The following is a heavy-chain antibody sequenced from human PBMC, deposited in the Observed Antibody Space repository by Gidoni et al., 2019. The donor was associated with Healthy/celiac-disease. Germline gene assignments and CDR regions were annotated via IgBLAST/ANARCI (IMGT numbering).Heavy chain of an antibody. Sequence: QVQLVESGGGVVHPGRSLRPSCAPSVSTFSRYGLHLVRQPPGKGLEGVEVIWYDGSNKNYADSVKGRFTISRDNSKNTLYLQMNSMRAEDTAVYYCARLHSIAVAGKGSREYYYGMDVWGQGTTVTVSS. D-gene: IGHD6-19*01. J-gene: IGHJ6*02. CDR3: ARLHSIAVAGKGSREYYYGMDV. CDR2: IWYDGSNK. V-gene: IGHV3-33*01. CDR1: VSTFSRYG.